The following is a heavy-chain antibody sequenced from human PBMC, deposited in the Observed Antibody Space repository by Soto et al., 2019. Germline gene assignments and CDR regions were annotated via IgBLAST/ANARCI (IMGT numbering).Heavy chain of an antibody. J-gene: IGHJ2*01. CDR1: GYTFTSYG. Sequence: QVQLVQSGAEVKKPGASVKVSCKASGYTFTSYGISWVRQAPGQGLEWMGWNSAYNGNTNYAQKLQGRVTMTTATSTSTAYMELRSLRSDDTAVDYCARGDHYGGSYWYFDLWGRGTLVTVSS. CDR2: NSAYNGNT. D-gene: IGHD4-17*01. CDR3: ARGDHYGGSYWYFDL. V-gene: IGHV1-18*04.